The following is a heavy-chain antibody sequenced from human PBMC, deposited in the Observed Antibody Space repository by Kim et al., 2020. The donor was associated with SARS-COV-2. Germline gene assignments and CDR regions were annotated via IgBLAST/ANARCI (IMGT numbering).Heavy chain of an antibody. Sequence: ASVKVSCKASGYSFTNYAVNWVRQAPGQGLEWMGWINTNTGNPTYAQGFTGRFVFSLDTSVNTAYLQISSLRAEDTAVYYCAREGRRFGELSNWFDPWGQGTLVTVSS. J-gene: IGHJ5*02. CDR2: INTNTGNP. CDR1: GYSFTNYA. CDR3: AREGRRFGELSNWFDP. D-gene: IGHD3-10*01. V-gene: IGHV7-4-1*02.